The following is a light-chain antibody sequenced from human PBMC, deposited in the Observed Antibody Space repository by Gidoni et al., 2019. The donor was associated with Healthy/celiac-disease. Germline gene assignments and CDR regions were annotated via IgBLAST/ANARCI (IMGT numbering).Light chain of an antibody. CDR2: GAS. CDR1: LSVSSSY. V-gene: IGKV3-20*01. Sequence: IAFTRSPVTLSLSPGERATISCRASLSVSSSYLAWYQQKPGQAPRLLIYGASSRATGIPDRFSGSGSGTDFTLTISRLEPEDFAVYYCQQYGSSSLTFGGGTKVEIK. J-gene: IGKJ4*01. CDR3: QQYGSSSLT.